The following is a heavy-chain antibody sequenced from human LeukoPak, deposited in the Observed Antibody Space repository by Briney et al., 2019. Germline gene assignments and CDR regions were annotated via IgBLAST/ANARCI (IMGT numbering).Heavy chain of an antibody. Sequence: PGGSLRLSCAASGFTFSRYWMHWVRQAPGKGLVWVSRTYSDGSITTYAASVKGRFTISRDNARNALYLQMNSLRAEDTAVYYCVKDANYYDSSGYYDYWGQGTLVTVSS. D-gene: IGHD3-22*01. CDR1: GFTFSRYW. CDR2: TYSDGSIT. V-gene: IGHV3-74*01. CDR3: VKDANYYDSSGYYDY. J-gene: IGHJ4*02.